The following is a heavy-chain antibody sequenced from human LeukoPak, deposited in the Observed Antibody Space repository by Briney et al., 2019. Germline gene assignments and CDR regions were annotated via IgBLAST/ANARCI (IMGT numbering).Heavy chain of an antibody. V-gene: IGHV3-9*01. D-gene: IGHD3-16*01. Sequence: GGSLRLSCAASGFTFDDYAMHWVRQAPGKGLEWVSGISWNSGSIGYADSVKGRFTISRDNAKNPLYLQMNSLRAEDTALYYCAKDNGRGGNFDYWGQGTLVTVSS. CDR1: GFTFDDYA. J-gene: IGHJ4*02. CDR2: ISWNSGSI. CDR3: AKDNGRGGNFDY.